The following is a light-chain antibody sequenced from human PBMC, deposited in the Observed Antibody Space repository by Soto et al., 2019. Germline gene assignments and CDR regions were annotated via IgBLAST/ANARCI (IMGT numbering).Light chain of an antibody. CDR3: PTWGTGAGV. CDR2: ITSDGSH. V-gene: IGLV4-69*01. Sequence: QSVLTQSPSASASLGASVKLTCTLSSGHSSYAIAWHQQQPEKGPRYLMKITSDGSHSKGDGIPDRFSGSSSGAERYLTISSLQPEDEADYYCPTWGTGAGVFGGGTKLTVL. CDR1: SGHSSYA. J-gene: IGLJ3*02.